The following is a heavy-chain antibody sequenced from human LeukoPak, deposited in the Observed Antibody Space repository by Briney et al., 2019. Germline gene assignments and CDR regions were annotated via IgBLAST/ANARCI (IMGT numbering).Heavy chain of an antibody. Sequence: QTGGSLRLSCAASGFTVSSNYMSWVRQAPGRGLEWVSVIYSGGSTYYADSVKGRFTISRDNSKNTLYLQMNSLRAEDTAVYYCARQLWSYFDYWGQGTLVTVSS. D-gene: IGHD5-18*01. J-gene: IGHJ4*02. CDR1: GFTVSSNY. CDR3: ARQLWSYFDY. V-gene: IGHV3-53*05. CDR2: IYSGGST.